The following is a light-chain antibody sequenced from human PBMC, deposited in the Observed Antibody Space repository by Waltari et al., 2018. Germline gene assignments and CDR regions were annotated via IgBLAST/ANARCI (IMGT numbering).Light chain of an antibody. V-gene: IGLV2-23*02. CDR1: SSDIGKYNL. Sequence: QSALTQPASVSGSPGQSITISCTGTSSDIGKYNLVYWYQQYPGKAPKLLLSEVRKRPAWISNRFSGSNSGNTASLTISGLQAEDEAHYYCCSYAGTTTSVVFGGGTKLTVL. J-gene: IGLJ2*01. CDR2: EVR. CDR3: CSYAGTTTSVV.